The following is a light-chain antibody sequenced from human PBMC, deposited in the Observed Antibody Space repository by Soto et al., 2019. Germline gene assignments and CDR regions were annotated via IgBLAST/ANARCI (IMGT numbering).Light chain of an antibody. V-gene: IGLV9-49*01. CDR2: VGTGGIVG. J-gene: IGLJ2*01. CDR3: GADHGSGSNFVLTV. CDR1: SGYSNYK. Sequence: QSALTQPPSASASLGASVTLTCTLSSGYSNYKVDWYQQRPGKGPRFVMRVGTGGIVGSKGDGIPDRFSVLGSGLNRYLTIKNIQEEDESDYHCGADHGSGSNFVLTVFGGGTKLTVL.